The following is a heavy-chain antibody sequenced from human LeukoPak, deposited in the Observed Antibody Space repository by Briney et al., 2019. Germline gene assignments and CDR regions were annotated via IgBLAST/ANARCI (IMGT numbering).Heavy chain of an antibody. V-gene: IGHV3-30*02. CDR2: IRHDGSSI. CDR1: GFTFSTYS. Sequence: PGGSLRLSCAASGFTFSTYSMNWVRQVPGKGLEWVAFIRHDGSSIYYVDSVKGRFTISRDNSKNTLYLQMNSLIPEDTAVYYCAKTGFQWGEYFYYMDVWGKGTLVTVSS. D-gene: IGHD1-14*01. J-gene: IGHJ6*03. CDR3: AKTGFQWGEYFYYMDV.